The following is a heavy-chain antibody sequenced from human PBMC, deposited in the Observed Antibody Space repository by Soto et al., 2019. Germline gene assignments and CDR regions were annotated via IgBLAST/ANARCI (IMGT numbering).Heavy chain of an antibody. CDR1: GGSISSGDYY. D-gene: IGHD6-6*01. J-gene: IGHJ5*02. CDR3: ARERPDGARLDP. CDR2: IYHSGST. Sequence: QVQLQESGPGLVKPSQTLSLTCTVSGGSISSGDYYWSWIRQPPGKGLEWIGYIYHSGSTYYNPSHKTPVTISVNTSQNQFSRKLSSVTAADTAVYYCARERPDGARLDPWGQGTLVTVSS. V-gene: IGHV4-30-4*01.